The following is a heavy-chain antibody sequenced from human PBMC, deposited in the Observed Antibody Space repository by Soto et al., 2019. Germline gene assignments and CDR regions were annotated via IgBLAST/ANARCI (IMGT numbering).Heavy chain of an antibody. CDR2: IIPIFGTA. CDR3: ASRSGGEMATITPKYFQH. CDR1: GGTFSSYA. J-gene: IGHJ1*01. Sequence: SVKVSCKASGGTFSSYAISWVRQAPGQGLEWMGGIIPIFGTANYAQKFQGRVTITADESTSTAYMELSSLRSEDTAVYYCASRSGGEMATITPKYFQHWGQGTMVTVYS. D-gene: IGHD5-12*01. V-gene: IGHV1-69*13.